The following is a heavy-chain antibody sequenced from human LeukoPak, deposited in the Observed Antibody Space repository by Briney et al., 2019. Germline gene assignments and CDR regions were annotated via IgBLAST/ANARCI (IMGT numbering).Heavy chain of an antibody. V-gene: IGHV1-2*02. CDR2: INPNSGDT. J-gene: IGHJ4*02. CDR3: ARFIPYSSSDY. Sequence: ASVKVSCKASGYTFTGYYMHWVRQAPGQGLEWMGWINPNSGDTNYAQKFQGRVTMTRNTSISTAYMELSSLRSEDTAVYYCARFIPYSSSDYWGQGTLVTVSS. D-gene: IGHD6-6*01. CDR1: GYTFTGYY.